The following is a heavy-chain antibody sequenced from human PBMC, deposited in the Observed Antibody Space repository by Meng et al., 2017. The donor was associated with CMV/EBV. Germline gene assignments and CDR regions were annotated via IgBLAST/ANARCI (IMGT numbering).Heavy chain of an antibody. CDR1: GFTFSSYS. CDR3: ARGSWDYDFWSGQNGDY. CDR2: ISSSSITI. V-gene: IGHV3-48*01. J-gene: IGHJ4*02. D-gene: IGHD3-3*01. Sequence: GGSLRLSCAASGFTFSSYSMNWVRQAPGKGLEWVSYISSSSITIYYADSVKGRFTISRDKAKNSLYLQMNSLRAEDTAVYYCARGSWDYDFWSGQNGDYWGQGTLVTVSS.